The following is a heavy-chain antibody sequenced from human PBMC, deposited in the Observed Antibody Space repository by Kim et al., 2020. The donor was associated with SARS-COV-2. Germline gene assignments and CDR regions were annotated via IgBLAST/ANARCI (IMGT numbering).Heavy chain of an antibody. D-gene: IGHD2-2*01. CDR3: AIRVGLNIVVVAHYYYYGMDV. J-gene: IGHJ6*02. V-gene: IGHV4-34*01. CDR1: GGSFSGYY. Sequence: SETLSLTCAVYGGSFSGYYWSWIRQPPGKGLEWIGEINHSGSTNYNPSLKSRVTISVETSKNQFSLKLSSVTAADTAVYYCAIRVGLNIVVVAHYYYYGMDVWGQGTTVTVSS. CDR2: INHSGST.